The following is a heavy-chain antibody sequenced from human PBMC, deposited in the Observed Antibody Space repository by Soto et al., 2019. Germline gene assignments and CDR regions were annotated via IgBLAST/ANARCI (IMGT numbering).Heavy chain of an antibody. CDR2: NIPIFRST. CDR1: GGTFSKYA. CDR3: ARDNDDGDYNFDS. D-gene: IGHD4-17*01. Sequence: QVQLVQSGAEVKTPGSSVKVSCKASGGTFSKYAISWVRQAPGQGLEWMGMNIPIFRSTKYAQKFQGRVTITVDEATTTAYMELSSLTSEDTAFYYCARDNDDGDYNFDSWGQGTLVTVSS. J-gene: IGHJ4*02. V-gene: IGHV1-69*18.